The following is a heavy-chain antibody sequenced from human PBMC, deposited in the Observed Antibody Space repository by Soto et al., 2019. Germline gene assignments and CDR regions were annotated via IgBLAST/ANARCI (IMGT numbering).Heavy chain of an antibody. CDR3: ASGYYDILTGYLASFDY. CDR2: NSAYNGNT. J-gene: IGHJ4*02. Sequence: QVQLVQSGAEVKKPGASVEVSCKASGYTFTSYGISWVRQAPGQGLEWMGWNSAYNGNTNYAQKLQGRVTMTTDTSTSTAYMELRSLRSDDTAVYYCASGYYDILTGYLASFDYWGQGTLVTVSS. CDR1: GYTFTSYG. D-gene: IGHD3-9*01. V-gene: IGHV1-18*01.